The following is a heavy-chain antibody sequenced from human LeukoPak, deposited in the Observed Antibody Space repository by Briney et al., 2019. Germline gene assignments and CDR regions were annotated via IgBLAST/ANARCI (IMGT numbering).Heavy chain of an antibody. CDR1: GGSFSGYY. V-gene: IGHV4-34*01. D-gene: IGHD6-25*01. CDR2: INQSGST. Sequence: SETLSLTCAVYGGSFSGYYWSRIRQPPGKGLEWIGEINQSGSTSYNPSLKSRVTISVDTSKNQFSLRLSSVTAADTAVYYCATIQRDHAFDIWGQGTMITVSS. J-gene: IGHJ3*02. CDR3: ATIQRDHAFDI.